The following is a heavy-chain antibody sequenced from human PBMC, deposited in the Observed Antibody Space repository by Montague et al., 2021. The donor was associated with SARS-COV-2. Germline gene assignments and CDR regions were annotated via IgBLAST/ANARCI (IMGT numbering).Heavy chain of an antibody. CDR3: ARGRRPVVVSGAGQAGRAFGI. D-gene: IGHD2-21*01. V-gene: IGHV4-34*01. J-gene: IGHJ3*02. CDR2: VNQSGTT. CDR1: GGSFSNYY. Sequence: SETLSLTCAISGGSFSNYYWSWIRQPPGKGLEWIGEVNQSGTTIYNPSVKRGVTITEDTSKNQIYLRLNSVTAADTAVYYCARGRRPVVVSGAGQAGRAFGIWGQGTMVTVSS.